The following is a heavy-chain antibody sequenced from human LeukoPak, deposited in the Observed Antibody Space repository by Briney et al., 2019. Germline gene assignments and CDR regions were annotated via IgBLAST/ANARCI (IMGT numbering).Heavy chain of an antibody. Sequence: SETLSLTCTVSGGSISSSSYYWGWIRQPPGKGLEWIGSIYYSGSTYYNPSLRSRVTISVDTSKNQFSLKLSSVTAADTAVYYCASGPYYYGSGSFDYWGQGTLVAVSS. D-gene: IGHD3-10*01. CDR2: IYYSGST. CDR3: ASGPYYYGSGSFDY. J-gene: IGHJ4*02. V-gene: IGHV4-39*01. CDR1: GGSISSSSYY.